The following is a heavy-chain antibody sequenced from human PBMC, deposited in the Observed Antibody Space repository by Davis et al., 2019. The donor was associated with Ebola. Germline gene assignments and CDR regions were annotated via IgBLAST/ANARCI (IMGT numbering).Heavy chain of an antibody. CDR3: AFGDYGPFGFDI. CDR1: GFTVSSNY. J-gene: IGHJ3*02. V-gene: IGHV3-53*01. Sequence: GESLKISCAASGFTVSSNYMSWVRQAPGKGLEWVSVIYSGGSTYYADSVKGRFTISRDNSKNTLYLQMNSLRAEDTAVYYCAFGDYGPFGFDIWGQGTMVTVSS. D-gene: IGHD4-17*01. CDR2: IYSGGST.